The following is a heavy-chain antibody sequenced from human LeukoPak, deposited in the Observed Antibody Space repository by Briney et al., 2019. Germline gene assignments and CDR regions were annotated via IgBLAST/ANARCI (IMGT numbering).Heavy chain of an antibody. CDR3: ARGPNYDFWSGYTD. J-gene: IGHJ4*02. D-gene: IGHD3-3*01. Sequence: PSDTLSLTCAVYGGSFSGYYWSWLRQPPGKGLEWIGEINHSGSTNYNPSLKSRVTISVDTSKNQFSLKLSSVTAADTAVYYCARGPNYDFWSGYTDWGQGTLVTVSS. CDR2: INHSGST. V-gene: IGHV4-34*01. CDR1: GGSFSGYY.